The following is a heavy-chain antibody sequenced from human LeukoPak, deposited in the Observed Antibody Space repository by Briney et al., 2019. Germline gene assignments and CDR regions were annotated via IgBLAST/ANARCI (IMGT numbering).Heavy chain of an antibody. Sequence: ASVKVSCKASGCTFTSYYMHWVRQAPGQGLEWMGIINPSGGSTSYAQKFQGRVTMTRDTSTSTVYMELSSLRSEDTAVYYCARDLNYDFWSGYYFDYWGQGTLVTVSS. D-gene: IGHD3-3*01. V-gene: IGHV1-46*01. J-gene: IGHJ4*02. CDR2: INPSGGST. CDR3: ARDLNYDFWSGYYFDY. CDR1: GCTFTSYY.